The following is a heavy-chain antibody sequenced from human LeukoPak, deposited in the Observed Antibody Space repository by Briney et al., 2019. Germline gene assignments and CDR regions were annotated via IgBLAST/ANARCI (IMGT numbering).Heavy chain of an antibody. D-gene: IGHD3-9*01. CDR1: GFTFSSYG. CDR3: ARITYYDILTGYSTAMDV. Sequence: GGSLRLSCAASGFTFSSYGMTWVRQAPGKGLEWVSSISSSSSYIYYADSVKGRFTISRDNAKNSLYLQMNSLRAEDTAVYYCARITYYDILTGYSTAMDVWGKGTTVTVSS. J-gene: IGHJ6*03. CDR2: ISSSSSYI. V-gene: IGHV3-21*01.